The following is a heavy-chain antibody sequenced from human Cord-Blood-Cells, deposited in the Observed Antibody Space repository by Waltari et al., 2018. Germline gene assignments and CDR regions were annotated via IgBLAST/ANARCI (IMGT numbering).Heavy chain of an antibody. CDR2: IKPSSSGK. Sequence: QVQLVQSGAEAKKPAASVKVSCKATGNTFTGYYMHRVRPAPGQGLEWIGGIKPSSSGKNDTQTFQGTITMTGDTSISTADLEVGSLRSDAPAVYYCARDWNNIAARAFDIWGQVTMVTESS. V-gene: IGHV1-2*02. J-gene: IGHJ3*02. D-gene: IGHD6-6*01. CDR3: ARDWNNIAARAFDI. CDR1: GNTFTGYY.